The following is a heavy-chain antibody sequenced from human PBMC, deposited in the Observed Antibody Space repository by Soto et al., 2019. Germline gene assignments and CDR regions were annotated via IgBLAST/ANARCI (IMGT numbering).Heavy chain of an antibody. CDR3: ITDYGDYGYYYYYMDV. CDR2: ISYDGSNK. CDR1: GFTFSSYG. V-gene: IGHV3-30*03. Sequence: QVQLVESGGGVVQPGRSLRLSCAASGFTFSSYGMHWVRQAPGKGLEWVAVISYDGSNKYYADSVNGRFTISRDNSKNTMYLQMNSLRAEDTAVYYCITDYGDYGYYYYYMDVWGKGTTVTVSS. D-gene: IGHD4-17*01. J-gene: IGHJ6*03.